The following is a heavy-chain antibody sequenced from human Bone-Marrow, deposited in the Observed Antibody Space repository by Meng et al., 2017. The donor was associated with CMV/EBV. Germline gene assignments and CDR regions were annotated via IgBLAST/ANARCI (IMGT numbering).Heavy chain of an antibody. J-gene: IGHJ4*02. CDR1: GGSFSGYY. V-gene: IGHV4-34*01. D-gene: IGHD1-26*01. Sequence: SETLSLTCAVYGGSFSGYYWSWIRQPPGKGLEWIGEINHSGSTNYNPSLKSRVTISVDTSKNQFSLKLSSVTAADTAVYYCARAPIGTSERPFDYWGQRTLVTVSS. CDR3: ARAPIGTSERPFDY. CDR2: INHSGST.